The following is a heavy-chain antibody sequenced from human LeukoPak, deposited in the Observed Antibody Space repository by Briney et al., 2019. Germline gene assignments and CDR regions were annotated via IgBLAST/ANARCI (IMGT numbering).Heavy chain of an antibody. CDR2: INSDGGST. J-gene: IGHJ4*02. CDR3: ARSPYGGYGDN. D-gene: IGHD4-17*01. V-gene: IGHV3-74*01. CDR1: GFTFSSYW. Sequence: GGSLRLSCAASGFTFSSYWMHWVRQPPGKGLVWVSRINSDGGSTTYADSVKGRFTISRDNARNTLYLQMSSLRAEDTAVYYCARSPYGGYGDNWGQGTPVTVSS.